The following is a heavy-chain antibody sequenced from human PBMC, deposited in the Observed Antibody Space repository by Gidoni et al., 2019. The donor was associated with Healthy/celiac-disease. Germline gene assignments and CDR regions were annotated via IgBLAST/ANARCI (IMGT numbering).Heavy chain of an antibody. J-gene: IGHJ3*02. CDR1: GYTFTSYY. D-gene: IGHD3-22*01. CDR3: ATTWYYYDSSGPSGAFDI. V-gene: IGHV1-46*01. Sequence: QVQLVQSGAEVKKPGASVKVSCKASGYTFTSYYMHWVRQAPGQGLEWMGIINPSGGSTSYAQKFQGRVTMTRDTSTSTVYMELSSLRSEDTAVYYCATTWYYYDSSGPSGAFDIWGQGTMVTVSS. CDR2: INPSGGST.